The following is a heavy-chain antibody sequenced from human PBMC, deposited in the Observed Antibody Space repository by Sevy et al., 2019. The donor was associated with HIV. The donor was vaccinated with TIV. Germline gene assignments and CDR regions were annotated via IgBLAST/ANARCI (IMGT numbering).Heavy chain of an antibody. V-gene: IGHV3-23*01. J-gene: IGHJ6*03. CDR1: GFTFSSYA. CDR3: AKEPSGSYYYLSYMDV. CDR2: ISGSGGST. Sequence: GGSLRLSCAASGFTFSSYAMSWVRQAPGKGLEWVSAISGSGGSTYYADSVKGRFTISRDNSKNTLYLQMNSLRAEDTAVYYCAKEPSGSYYYLSYMDVWGQGTTVTVSS. D-gene: IGHD1-26*01.